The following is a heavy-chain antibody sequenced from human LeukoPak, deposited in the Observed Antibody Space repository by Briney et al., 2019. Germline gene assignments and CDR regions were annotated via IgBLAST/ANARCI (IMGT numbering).Heavy chain of an antibody. CDR1: GYTFTNYY. Sequence: GASVKVSCKASGYTFTNYYMHWVRQAPGQGLEWMGWMTPNSGGTNYAQKFQGRVTMTRDTSSSTAYMELSRLRSDDTAVYYCARDHSYYDSGSYSNVDYWGQGTLVTVSS. V-gene: IGHV1-2*02. J-gene: IGHJ4*02. CDR3: ARDHSYYDSGSYSNVDY. D-gene: IGHD3-10*01. CDR2: MTPNSGGT.